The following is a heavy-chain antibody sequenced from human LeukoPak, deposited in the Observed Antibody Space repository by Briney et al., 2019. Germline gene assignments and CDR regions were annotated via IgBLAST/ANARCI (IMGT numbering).Heavy chain of an antibody. CDR3: AKDDTALRFDY. D-gene: IGHD5-18*01. V-gene: IGHV3-30*18. CDR2: ISYDGSNK. J-gene: IGHJ4*02. Sequence: GGSLRLSCAASGFTFSSYGMHWVRQAPGKGLEWVAVISYDGSNKYYADSVKGRFTISRDNSKNTLYLQMNSLRAEDTAVYYCAKDDTALRFDYWGQGTLVTVSS. CDR1: GFTFSSYG.